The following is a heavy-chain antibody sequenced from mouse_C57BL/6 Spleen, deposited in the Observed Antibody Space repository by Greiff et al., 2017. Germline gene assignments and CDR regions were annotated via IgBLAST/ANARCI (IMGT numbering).Heavy chain of an antibody. J-gene: IGHJ2*01. Sequence: EVQRVESEGGLVQPGSSMKLSCTASGFTFSDYYMAWVRQVPEKGLEWVANINYDGSSTYYLDSLKSRFIISRDNAKNILYLQMSSLKSEDTATYYCARAYDYDPYYFDYWGQGTTLTVSS. D-gene: IGHD2-4*01. CDR1: GFTFSDYY. CDR3: ARAYDYDPYYFDY. V-gene: IGHV5-16*01. CDR2: INYDGSST.